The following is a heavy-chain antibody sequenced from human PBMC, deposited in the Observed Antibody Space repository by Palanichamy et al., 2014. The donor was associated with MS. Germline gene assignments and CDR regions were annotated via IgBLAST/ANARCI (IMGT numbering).Heavy chain of an antibody. D-gene: IGHD6-19*01. V-gene: IGHV4-31*03. Sequence: QVQLRESGPGLVKPSQTLSLSCTVSRASIKSDDYLWSWIRQRPGKGLEWIAYIHHTGDTYYNPSLKSRLTISVDTSKNEFSLKMDSVTAADTAVYFCARGRLYSSGWYADWFDLWGQGTLVTVSS. J-gene: IGHJ5*02. CDR1: RASIKSDDYL. CDR3: ARGRLYSSGWYADWFDL. CDR2: IHHTGDT.